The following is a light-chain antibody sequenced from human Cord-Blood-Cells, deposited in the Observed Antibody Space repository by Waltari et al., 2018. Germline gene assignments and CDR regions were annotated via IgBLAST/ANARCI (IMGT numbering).Light chain of an antibody. CDR2: LGS. V-gene: IGKV2-28*01. J-gene: IGKJ2*01. Sequence: DIVMTQSPLSLPVTPGEPASISCRSSQSLLHSNGYNYLDWYRQKPGQSPQLLIYLGSNRASGVPDRFSDSGSGTDFTLKISRVEAEDVGVYYCMQALQTPYTFGQGTKLEIK. CDR1: QSLLHSNGYNY. CDR3: MQALQTPYT.